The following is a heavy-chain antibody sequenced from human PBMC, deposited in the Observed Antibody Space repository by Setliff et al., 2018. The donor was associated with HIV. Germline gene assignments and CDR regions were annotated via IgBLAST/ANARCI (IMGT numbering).Heavy chain of an antibody. D-gene: IGHD3-22*01. J-gene: IGHJ4*02. CDR1: GFSFSDYY. V-gene: IGHV3-11*01. Sequence: PGGSLRLSCAASGFSFSDYYMYWIRQAPGKGLEWVSSLSGTSSTIYLADSVKGRFTISRDNAQNSLYLHMNSLRAEDTAMYYCARDLFPYYHDSRPYYPPDYWGQGTLVTVSS. CDR2: LSGTSSTI. CDR3: ARDLFPYYHDSRPYYPPDY.